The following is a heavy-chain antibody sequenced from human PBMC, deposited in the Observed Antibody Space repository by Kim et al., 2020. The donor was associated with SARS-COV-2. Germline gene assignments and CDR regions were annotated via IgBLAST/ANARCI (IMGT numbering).Heavy chain of an antibody. CDR3: ARHGMDRLTWY. Sequence: SETLSLTCTVSGGSISSSSYYWGWIRQPPGKGLEWIGSIYYSGSTYYNPSLKSRVTISVDTSKNQFSLKLSSVTAADTAVYYCARHGMDRLTWYWGQGTL. J-gene: IGHJ4*02. D-gene: IGHD2-2*03. CDR1: GGSISSSSYY. V-gene: IGHV4-39*01. CDR2: IYYSGST.